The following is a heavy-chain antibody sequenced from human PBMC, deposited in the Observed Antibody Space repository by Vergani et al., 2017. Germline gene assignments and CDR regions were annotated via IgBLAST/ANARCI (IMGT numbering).Heavy chain of an antibody. D-gene: IGHD2-21*01. CDR1: GGSMSDFY. CDR2: IYPNGNG. CDR3: ARGNCGVNCRKYNWLAP. Sequence: QVHLQESGPGVVKPSDTLSLTCTVSGGSMSDFYWTWIRQPAGRGLEWIGRIYPNGNGNYNESLRSRLTMSIDTSRSQFYLSLSSVTAADTAVYYCARGNCGVNCRKYNWLAPWGRGILVTVSS. J-gene: IGHJ5*02. V-gene: IGHV4-4*07.